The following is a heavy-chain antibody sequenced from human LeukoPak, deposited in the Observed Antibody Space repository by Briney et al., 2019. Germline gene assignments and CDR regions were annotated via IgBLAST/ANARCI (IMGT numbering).Heavy chain of an antibody. CDR1: GGSISSYY. D-gene: IGHD3-3*01. J-gene: IGHJ3*01. CDR2: IYYSGST. V-gene: IGHV4-59*01. Sequence: SETLSLTCTVSGGSISSYYWSWIRQPPGKGLEWIGYIYYSGSTNYNPSLKSRVTISVDTSKNQFSLKLSSVTAADTAVYYCARDPADFWSGAAPWGQGTMVTVSS. CDR3: ARDPADFWSGAAP.